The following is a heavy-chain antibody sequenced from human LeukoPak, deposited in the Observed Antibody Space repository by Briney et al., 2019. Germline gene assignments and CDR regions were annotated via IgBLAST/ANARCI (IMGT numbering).Heavy chain of an antibody. D-gene: IGHD5-12*01. CDR1: GFTVSSNY. J-gene: IGHJ4*02. V-gene: IGHV3-66*01. CDR3: ARVQIVATGAYFDY. Sequence: GGSLRLSCAASGFTVSSNYMSWVRQAPGKGLEWVSVIYSGGSTYYADSVKGRFTISRDNSKNTLYLQMNSLGAEDTAVYYCARVQIVATGAYFDYWGQGTLVTVSS. CDR2: IYSGGST.